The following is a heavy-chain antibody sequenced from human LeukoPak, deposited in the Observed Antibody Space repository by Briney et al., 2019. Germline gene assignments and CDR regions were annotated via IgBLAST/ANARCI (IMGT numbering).Heavy chain of an antibody. CDR3: ARDTPGYYYDSSGYSMHDAFDI. D-gene: IGHD3-22*01. CDR1: GGSISSSSYY. J-gene: IGHJ3*02. CDR2: IYYSGST. V-gene: IGHV4-39*07. Sequence: PSETLSLTCTASGGSISSSSYYWGWIRQPPGKGLEWIGSIYYSGSTYYNPSLKSRVTISVDTSKNQFSLKLSSVTAADTAVYYCARDTPGYYYDSSGYSMHDAFDIWGQGTMVTVSS.